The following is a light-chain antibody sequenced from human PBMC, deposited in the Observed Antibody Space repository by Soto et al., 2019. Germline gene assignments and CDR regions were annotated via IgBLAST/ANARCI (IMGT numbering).Light chain of an antibody. Sequence: DIQMTQSPSSLSASVGDSVTITCRASQGISDNLAWYQQKTGEVPKRLIYAASTLQSGVPSRFSGSGSGTGFTLTISSLQPEDVGTDYCQKYNAAPWTLGQGTKVEIK. J-gene: IGKJ1*01. V-gene: IGKV1-27*01. CDR1: QGISDN. CDR3: QKYNAAPWT. CDR2: AAS.